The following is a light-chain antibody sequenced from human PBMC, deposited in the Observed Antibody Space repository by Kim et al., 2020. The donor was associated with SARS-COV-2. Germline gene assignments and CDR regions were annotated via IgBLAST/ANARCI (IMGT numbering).Light chain of an antibody. CDR3: QQYNSYYT. V-gene: IGKV1-5*03. CDR2: KTS. J-gene: IGKJ2*01. CDR1: QSIGDL. Sequence: LLASVGDIVTITCRASQSIGDLLAWYQQEPGKAPKLLIYKTSNLESGVPSRFSGSGSGTEFTLTINSLQPDDFATYYCQQYNSYYTFGQGTKLEI.